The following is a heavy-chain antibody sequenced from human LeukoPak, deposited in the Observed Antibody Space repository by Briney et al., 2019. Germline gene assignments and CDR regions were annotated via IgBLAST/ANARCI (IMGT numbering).Heavy chain of an antibody. J-gene: IGHJ2*01. CDR3: ARGLFNYWYFDL. CDR1: GGSISSYY. Sequence: KTSETLSLTCTVSGGSISSYYWNWIRQPDGKGLEWIGRIYTSGNTNYNPSLKSRVTMSVDTSKNQFSLNLSSVTAADTAVYYCARGLFNYWYFDLWGRGTLVTVSS. CDR2: IYTSGNT. V-gene: IGHV4-4*07.